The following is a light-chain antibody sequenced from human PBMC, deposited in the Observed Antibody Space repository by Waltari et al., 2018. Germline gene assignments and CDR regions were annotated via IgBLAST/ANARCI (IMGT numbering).Light chain of an antibody. CDR3: SSFTTRSTYA. J-gene: IGLJ1*01. CDR1: SSDVGAYYS. V-gene: IGLV2-14*01. CDR2: EVT. Sequence: QSVLTQPASVSGSPGQSITISCTGTSSDVGAYYSVSWYQQHPGKAPQLIIYEVTRRPSGISDRFSGSKSDNTASLTIYGLQPEDEADYYCSSFTTRSTYAFGTGTKVTVL.